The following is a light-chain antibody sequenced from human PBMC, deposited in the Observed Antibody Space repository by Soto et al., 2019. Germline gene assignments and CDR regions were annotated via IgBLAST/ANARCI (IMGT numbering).Light chain of an antibody. V-gene: IGLV2-14*03. J-gene: IGLJ1*01. CDR3: TSYTSSSTYV. CDR1: SSDVGGYNY. CDR2: DVS. Sequence: QSALTQPASVSGSPGQSITISCTGTSSDVGGYNYVSWYQQHPGKAPKLMIYDVSNRPSGVSNRFSSSKSGNTASLTISGLQAEDEAEYYCTSYTSSSTYVFGTGTKLTVL.